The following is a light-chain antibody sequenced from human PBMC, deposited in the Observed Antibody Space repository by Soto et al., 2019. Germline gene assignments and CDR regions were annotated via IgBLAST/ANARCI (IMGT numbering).Light chain of an antibody. Sequence: DIQMTQSPSTLSASVGDRVTITCRASQSISSWLDWYQQKPGKAPKLLIYKASSLKSGVPSRFSGSGSGTEFTLTISSLQPDDFATYYCQQYNTYTTFGQGTKVEIK. V-gene: IGKV1-5*03. J-gene: IGKJ1*01. CDR1: QSISSW. CDR3: QQYNTYTT. CDR2: KAS.